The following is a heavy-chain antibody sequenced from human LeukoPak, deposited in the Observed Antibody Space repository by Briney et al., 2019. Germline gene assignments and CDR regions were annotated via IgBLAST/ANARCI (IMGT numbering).Heavy chain of an antibody. CDR1: GYTFTSNY. V-gene: IGHV1-46*01. D-gene: IGHD6-19*01. J-gene: IGHJ4*02. CDR3: ARDQEGCDY. Sequence: ASVKVSCKASGYTFTSNYIHWVRLAPGQGLEWMGMIYPRDGSTSYAQKFQGRVTVTRDTSTSTVHMELSGLRSEDTAVYYCARDQEGCDYWGQGTLVTVSS. CDR2: IYPRDGST.